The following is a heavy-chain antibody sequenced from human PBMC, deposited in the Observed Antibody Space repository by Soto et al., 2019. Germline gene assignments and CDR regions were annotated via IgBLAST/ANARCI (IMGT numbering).Heavy chain of an antibody. J-gene: IGHJ5*02. CDR1: GGSISSGGYS. V-gene: IGHV4-30-2*01. CDR2: IYHSGST. CDR3: ARGPPFLS. Sequence: SETLSLTCTVSGGSISSGGYSWSWIRQPPGKGLEWIGYIYHSGSTYYNPSLKSRVTISVDRSKNQFSLKLSSVTAADTAVYYCARGPPFLSWGQGTLVTVSS. D-gene: IGHD3-3*02.